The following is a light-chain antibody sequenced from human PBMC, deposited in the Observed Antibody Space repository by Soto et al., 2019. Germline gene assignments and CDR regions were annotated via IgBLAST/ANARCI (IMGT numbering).Light chain of an antibody. CDR2: ENN. CDR3: QSYDSSLSGYV. Sequence: QSVLTQPPSVSEAPGQRVTISCTGSSSNIGAGYEAHWYQQVPGTAPKLLIYENNNRPSGVPDRFSGSKSGTSASLAITGLQAEDGVEYYCQSYDSSLSGYVFGTGTKVTVL. V-gene: IGLV1-40*01. CDR1: SSNIGAGYE. J-gene: IGLJ1*01.